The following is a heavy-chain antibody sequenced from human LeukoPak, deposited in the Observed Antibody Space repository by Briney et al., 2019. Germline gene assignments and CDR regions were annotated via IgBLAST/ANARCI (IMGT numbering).Heavy chain of an antibody. V-gene: IGHV5-51*01. CDR2: IYPGDSDT. J-gene: IGHJ4*02. D-gene: IGHD6-19*01. CDR3: ARARRYGQWLAYYFDY. CDR1: GYSSTSYW. Sequence: GESLKISCKGSGYSSTSYWIGWVRQMPGKGLEWMGIIYPGDSDTRYSPSFQGQVTISADKSISTAYLQWSSLKASDTAMYYCARARRYGQWLAYYFDYWGQGTLVTVSS.